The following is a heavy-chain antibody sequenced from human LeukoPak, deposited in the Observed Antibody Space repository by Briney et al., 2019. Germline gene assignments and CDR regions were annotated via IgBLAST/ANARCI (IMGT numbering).Heavy chain of an antibody. J-gene: IGHJ4*02. CDR3: AKAVVVLISGQFWDY. CDR1: GFSFSSFS. V-gene: IGHV3-21*04. D-gene: IGHD2-2*01. Sequence: PGGSLRLSCAASGFSFSSFSMNWVRQAPGKGLEWVSYISGGSSFTYYVDSVKGRFTISRDNAKNSLYLQMNSLRAEDTAIYYCAKAVVVLISGQFWDYWGQGTLVTVSS. CDR2: ISGGSSFT.